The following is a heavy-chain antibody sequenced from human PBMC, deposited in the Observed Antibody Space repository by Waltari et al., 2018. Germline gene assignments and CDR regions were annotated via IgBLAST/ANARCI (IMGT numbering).Heavy chain of an antibody. V-gene: IGHV4-38-2*02. CDR3: ARDGRRGYDFWSGYFPNDNWFDP. D-gene: IGHD3-3*01. Sequence: QVQLQESGPGLVKPSETLSLTCAVSGYSISSGYYWGWIRQPPGKGLEWIGSIYHRGSTYDNPSLKSRVTISVDTSKNQFSLKLSSVTAADTAVYYCARDGRRGYDFWSGYFPNDNWFDPWGQGTLVTVSS. CDR2: IYHRGST. CDR1: GYSISSGYY. J-gene: IGHJ5*02.